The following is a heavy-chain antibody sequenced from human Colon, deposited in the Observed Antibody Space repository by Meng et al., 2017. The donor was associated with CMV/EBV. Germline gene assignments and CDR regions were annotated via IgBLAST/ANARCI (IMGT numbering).Heavy chain of an antibody. V-gene: IGHV4-34*01. J-gene: IGHJ4*02. CDR2: INNSEST. CDR1: VGYFTCNY. CDR3: ASILCAAAAAGWCGY. Sequence: HVQSHQWGSGSFNPAASLPLTRAFFVGYFTCNYWYCIRQPQGKGLEWNGEINNSESTNYNQYPKSRGTITIDTSTNQFSLKLRPVTAADTAVYYCASILCAAAAAGWCGYWGQGTLVTVSS. D-gene: IGHD6-25*01.